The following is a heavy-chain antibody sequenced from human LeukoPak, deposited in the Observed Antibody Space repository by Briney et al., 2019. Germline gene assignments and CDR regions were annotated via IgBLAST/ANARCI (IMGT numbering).Heavy chain of an antibody. CDR1: GFTFSSYG. J-gene: IGHJ6*02. D-gene: IGHD2-2*01. CDR3: ARDRCSSTSCPNYYYYYYGMDV. Sequence: GRSLRLSCAASGFTFSSYGMHWVRQAPGKGLEWVAVIWYDGSNKYYADSVKGRFTISRDNSKNTLYLQMNSLRAEDTAVYYCARDRCSSTSCPNYYYYYYGMDVWGQGTTVTVSS. V-gene: IGHV3-33*01. CDR2: IWYDGSNK.